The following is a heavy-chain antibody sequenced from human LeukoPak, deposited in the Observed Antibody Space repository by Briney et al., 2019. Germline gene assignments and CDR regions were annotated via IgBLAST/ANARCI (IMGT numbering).Heavy chain of an antibody. CDR1: GGSISSYY. D-gene: IGHD3-3*01. CDR3: AREVATGIWSGYWVY. Sequence: SETLSLTCTVSGGSISSYYWSWIRQTAGKGLEWIGRIYTSGSTNYNPSLKSRVTMSVDTSKNQFSLKLSSVTAADTAVYYCAREVATGIWSGYWVYWGQGTLVTVSS. V-gene: IGHV4-4*07. CDR2: IYTSGST. J-gene: IGHJ4*02.